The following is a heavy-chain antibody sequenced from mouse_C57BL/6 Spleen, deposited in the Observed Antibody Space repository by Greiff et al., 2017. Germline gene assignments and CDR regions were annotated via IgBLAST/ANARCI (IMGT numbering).Heavy chain of an antibody. V-gene: IGHV1-82*01. CDR2: IYPGDGDT. Sequence: VQLQESGPELVKPGASVKISCKASGYAFSSSWMNWVKQRPGKGLEWIGRIYPGDGDTNYNGKFKGKATLTADKSSSTAYMQLSSLTSEDSAVYFCARWGFTTVVFDVWGTGTTVTVSS. D-gene: IGHD1-1*01. J-gene: IGHJ1*03. CDR3: ARWGFTTVVFDV. CDR1: GYAFSSSW.